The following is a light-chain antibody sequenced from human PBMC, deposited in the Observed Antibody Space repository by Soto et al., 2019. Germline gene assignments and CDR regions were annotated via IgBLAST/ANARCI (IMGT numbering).Light chain of an antibody. Sequence: QSVLTQPPSASGTPGQRVTISCSGSSSNIGSNYVYWYQQLPGTAPKLLIYRNNQRPSGVPDRFSGSKSGTSASLAISGLRSEDEADYYCAGWDDSLRGLVFGGGTKLTVL. CDR2: RNN. V-gene: IGLV1-47*01. CDR3: AGWDDSLRGLV. CDR1: SSNIGSNY. J-gene: IGLJ2*01.